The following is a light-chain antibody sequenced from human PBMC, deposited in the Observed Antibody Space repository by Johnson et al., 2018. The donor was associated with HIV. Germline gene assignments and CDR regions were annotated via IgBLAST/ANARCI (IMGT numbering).Light chain of an antibody. Sequence: HSVLTQPPSVSAAPGQKVTISCSGSSSNIGNNYVSWYQQLPGTAPKLLIYENNKRPSGIPDRFSGSKSGTSATLGITGLQTGDEADYYCGTWDSSLSAGWVFVTGTKVTVL. V-gene: IGLV1-51*02. CDR3: GTWDSSLSAGWV. CDR2: ENN. J-gene: IGLJ1*01. CDR1: SSNIGNNY.